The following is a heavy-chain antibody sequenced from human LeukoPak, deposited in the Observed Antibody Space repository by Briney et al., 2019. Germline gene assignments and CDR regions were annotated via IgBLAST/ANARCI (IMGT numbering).Heavy chain of an antibody. CDR2: IYYSGST. Sequence: SEPLSLTCSGSNYSISNSLYWGWLRQPPGKGLEWIGYIYYSGSTNYNPSLKSRVTISVDTSKNQFSLKLSSVTAADTAVYYCARVSSSSWYLIDYWGQGTLVTVSS. J-gene: IGHJ4*02. CDR1: NYSISNSLY. V-gene: IGHV4-59*11. D-gene: IGHD6-13*01. CDR3: ARVSSSSWYLIDY.